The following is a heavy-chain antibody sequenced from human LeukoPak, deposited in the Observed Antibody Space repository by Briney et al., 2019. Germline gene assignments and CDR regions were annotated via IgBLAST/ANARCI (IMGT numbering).Heavy chain of an antibody. J-gene: IGHJ4*02. V-gene: IGHV3-53*01. CDR3: AKAPMEDSWYIHFDY. CDR1: GVSVSHDY. CDR2: IYSRGTT. Sequence: GGSLRLSCAASGVSVSHDYMSWVRQAPGKGLEWVSVIYSRGTTYYADSVKGRFTISRDNSKNTLYLQINSLRAEDTAIYYCAKAPMEDSWYIHFDYWGQGTLVTVSS. D-gene: IGHD6-13*01.